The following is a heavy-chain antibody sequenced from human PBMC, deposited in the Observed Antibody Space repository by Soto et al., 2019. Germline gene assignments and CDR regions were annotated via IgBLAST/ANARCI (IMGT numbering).Heavy chain of an antibody. D-gene: IGHD2-2*01. Sequence: QVQLVESGGGVVQPGRSLRLSCAASGFTCSSYGMHWVRQAPGKGLEWVAVIWYDGSNKYYADSVKGRFTISRDNSKNTLYLQMNSLRAEDTAVYYCARGTSPSVSLGYYYGMDVRGQGTTVTVSS. J-gene: IGHJ6*02. V-gene: IGHV3-33*01. CDR3: ARGTSPSVSLGYYYGMDV. CDR1: GFTCSSYG. CDR2: IWYDGSNK.